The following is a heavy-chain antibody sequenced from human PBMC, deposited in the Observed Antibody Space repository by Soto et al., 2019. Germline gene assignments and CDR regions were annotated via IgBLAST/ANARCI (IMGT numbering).Heavy chain of an antibody. CDR3: SRALGSRFMDWPMFDP. V-gene: IGHV4-30-4*02. CDR1: GASLRICDYS. CDR2: IYKIGTA. Sequence: SDTLASTCRVSGASLRICDYSWTWIRQPPVKGLDLLGFIYKIGTAKYNPSLSSRGSISADTSNNQFFLSLEYVTAADTAVDYGSRALGSRFMDWPMFDPWCQGKLVNVSS. J-gene: IGHJ5*02. D-gene: IGHD6-19*01.